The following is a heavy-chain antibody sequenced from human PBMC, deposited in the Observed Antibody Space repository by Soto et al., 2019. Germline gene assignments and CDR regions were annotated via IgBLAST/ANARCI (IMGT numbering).Heavy chain of an antibody. D-gene: IGHD3-3*01. CDR1: GGSISSGGYY. V-gene: IGHV4-31*03. CDR2: IYYSGST. Sequence: SETLSLTCTVSGGSISSGGYYWSWIRQHPGKGLEWIGYIYYSGSTYYNPSLKSRVTISVDTSKNQFSLKLSSVTAADTAVYYCARDGRYDFWSGSPDAFDIWGQGTMVTVS. J-gene: IGHJ3*02. CDR3: ARDGRYDFWSGSPDAFDI.